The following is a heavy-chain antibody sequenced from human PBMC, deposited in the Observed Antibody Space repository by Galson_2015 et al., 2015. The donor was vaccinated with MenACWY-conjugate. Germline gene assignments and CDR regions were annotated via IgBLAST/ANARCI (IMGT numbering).Heavy chain of an antibody. CDR1: GFTFSRYW. CDR2: INSDGSAA. CDR3: ATYCSSPSCYANGAY. D-gene: IGHD2-2*01. J-gene: IGHJ4*02. V-gene: IGHV3-74*01. Sequence: SLRLSCAASGFTFSRYWMHWVRQSPGKGLVWVSRINSDGSAADYADSVKGRFTISRDNAKNTLYLQMNSPRAEDTAFYYCATYCSSPSCYANGAYWGQGTLVTVSS.